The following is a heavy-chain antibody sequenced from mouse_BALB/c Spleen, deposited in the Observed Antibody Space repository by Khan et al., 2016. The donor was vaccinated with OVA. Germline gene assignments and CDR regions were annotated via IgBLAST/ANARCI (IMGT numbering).Heavy chain of an antibody. CDR3: ARNSYMYDFTY. V-gene: IGHV2-2*01. J-gene: IGHJ3*01. D-gene: IGHD2-14*01. Sequence: QVQLKESGPGLVQPSHSLSITCIVSGFSLNTYGIHWIRQSQGKGLEWLGVIRSGGSTDYNGAFISRLNITKDNSKSQVFFKMNSLQTADTAIYYCARNSYMYDFTYWGQGTLVTVSA. CDR1: GFSLNTYG. CDR2: IRSGGST.